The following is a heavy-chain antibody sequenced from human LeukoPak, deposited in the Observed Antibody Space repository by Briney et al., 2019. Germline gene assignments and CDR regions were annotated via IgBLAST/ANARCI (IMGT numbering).Heavy chain of an antibody. CDR2: ISSSGGTI. CDR1: GFTFSDYY. Sequence: GGSLRLSCAASGFTFSDYYMTWIRQAPGKGLEWVSYISSSGGTIYYADSVKGRFTISRDNAKNSLYLQMNGLRDDDTAVYYCARGWSTTRNNWFDPWGQVALVTVSS. CDR3: ARGWSTTRNNWFDP. J-gene: IGHJ5*02. D-gene: IGHD1-1*01. V-gene: IGHV3-11*01.